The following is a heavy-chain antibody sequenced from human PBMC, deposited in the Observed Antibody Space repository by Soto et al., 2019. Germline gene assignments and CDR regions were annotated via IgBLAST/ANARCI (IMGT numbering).Heavy chain of an antibody. V-gene: IGHV3-30-3*01. CDR1: GFTFSSYA. CDR3: ARNRGSGLDCADY. D-gene: IGHD6-19*01. Sequence: QVQLVESGGDVVQPGRSLRLSCAASGFTFSSYAMHWVRQAPGKGLEWVAVISYDGNNKYYADSVKGRFTISRDNSKNTRYLQMNSLRAEDTAVFYDARNRGSGLDCADYCDQGTLVTVSS. CDR2: ISYDGNNK. J-gene: IGHJ4*02.